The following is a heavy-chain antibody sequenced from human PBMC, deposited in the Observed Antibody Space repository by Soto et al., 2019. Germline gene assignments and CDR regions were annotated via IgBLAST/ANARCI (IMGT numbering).Heavy chain of an antibody. J-gene: IGHJ5*02. D-gene: IGHD3-10*01. Sequence: QVQLQESGPGLVKPSQTLSLTCTVSGGSISSGGYYWSWIRQHPGKGLEWIGYIYYSGSTYYNPSLKSRVTIAVDTSKNQFSLQLSSVTAADTAVYYCARARPFRFGEDWFDPWGQGTLVTVSS. CDR2: IYYSGST. CDR1: GGSISSGGYY. CDR3: ARARPFRFGEDWFDP. V-gene: IGHV4-31*03.